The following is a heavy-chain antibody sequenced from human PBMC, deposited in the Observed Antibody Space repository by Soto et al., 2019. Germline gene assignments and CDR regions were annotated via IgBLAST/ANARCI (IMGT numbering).Heavy chain of an antibody. CDR3: ARVQQQLVLDY. D-gene: IGHD6-13*01. J-gene: IGHJ4*02. V-gene: IGHV3-11*01. CDR1: GFRFSDHY. Sequence: QVPLVESGGGLVKPGGSLRLSCAAAGFRFSDHYMTWIRQAPGKGLEWVSYISSGSSTIYYAHSVKGRFTISRDNAKNSLNLQMNSLRAEDTAVYYCARVQQQLVLDYWGQGTLVTVSS. CDR2: ISSGSSTI.